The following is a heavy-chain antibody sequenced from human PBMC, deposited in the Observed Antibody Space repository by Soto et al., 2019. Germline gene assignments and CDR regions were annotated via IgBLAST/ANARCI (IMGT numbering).Heavy chain of an antibody. D-gene: IGHD7-27*01. CDR2: KPYTGSP. Sequence: SETLSLTCSVSGDSVSRGSYHWSWIRQPPGKGLEWIGFKPYTGSPDYNPSLKSRVVISIDRSKNQFSLKSSSVTATDTAVYFCAKVGWGGDSWGQGTLVTVSS. V-gene: IGHV4-61*01. CDR1: GDSVSRGSYH. CDR3: AKVGWGGDS. J-gene: IGHJ4*02.